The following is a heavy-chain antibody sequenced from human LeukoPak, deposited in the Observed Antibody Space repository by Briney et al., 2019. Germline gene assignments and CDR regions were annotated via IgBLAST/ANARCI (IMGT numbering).Heavy chain of an antibody. Sequence: PGGSLRLSCAVSGFTFSDHYMDWVRQAPGRGLEWVSAISASGDRTYYADSVKGRFTISRDNSKNTLYLQMNSLRAEDTAVYSCAKNGEVLSWFDPWGQGTLVTVSS. D-gene: IGHD3-10*01. CDR2: ISASGDRT. CDR3: AKNGEVLSWFDP. J-gene: IGHJ5*02. CDR1: GFTFSDHY. V-gene: IGHV3-23*01.